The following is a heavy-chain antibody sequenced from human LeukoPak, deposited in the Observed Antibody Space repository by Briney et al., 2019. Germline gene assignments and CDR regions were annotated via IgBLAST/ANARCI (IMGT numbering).Heavy chain of an antibody. CDR1: GFTFSSYA. J-gene: IGHJ6*03. CDR3: ARRDQLLLGYCSSTSCPNYMDV. D-gene: IGHD2-2*01. CDR2: ISGSGGST. V-gene: IGHV3-23*01. Sequence: PGGSLRLSCAASGFTFSSYAMSWVRQAPGKGLEWVSAISGSGGSTYCADSVKGRFTISSDNSKNTLYLQMNSLRAEDTAVYYCARRDQLLLGYCSSTSCPNYMDVWGKGTTVTVSS.